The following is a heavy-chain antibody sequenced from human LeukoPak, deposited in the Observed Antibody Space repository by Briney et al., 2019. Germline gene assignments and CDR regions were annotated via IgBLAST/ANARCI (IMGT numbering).Heavy chain of an antibody. CDR1: GFTFDDYA. V-gene: IGHV3-33*08. D-gene: IGHD5-24*01. CDR3: ARDREMSTSTLDY. J-gene: IGHJ4*02. Sequence: GGSLRLSCAASGFTFDDYAMHWVRQAPGKGLEWVAVIWFDGSNKYYADSVKGRFTISRDNSKKTLYLQMNSLRAEDTAVYYCARDREMSTSTLDYWGQGTLVTVSS. CDR2: IWFDGSNK.